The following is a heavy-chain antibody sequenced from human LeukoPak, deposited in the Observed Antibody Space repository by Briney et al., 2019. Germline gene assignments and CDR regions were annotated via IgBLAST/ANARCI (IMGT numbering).Heavy chain of an antibody. CDR2: IIPILGIA. J-gene: IGHJ3*02. V-gene: IGHV1-69*04. CDR3: ARRGRDTFGGVIVSGPDDAFDI. CDR1: GGTFSSYA. Sequence: GASVKVSCKASGGTFSSYAISWVRQAPGQGLEWMGRIIPILGIANYAQKFQGRVTITADKSTSTAYMELSSLRSEDTAVYYCARRGRDTFGGVIVSGPDDAFDIWGQGTMVTVSS. D-gene: IGHD3-16*02.